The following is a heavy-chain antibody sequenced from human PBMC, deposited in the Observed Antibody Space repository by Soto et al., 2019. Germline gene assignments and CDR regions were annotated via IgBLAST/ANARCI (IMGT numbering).Heavy chain of an antibody. CDR2: TYYRSRWYN. J-gene: IGHJ6*03. CDR3: AGTTSHHWLYMDV. V-gene: IGHV6-1*01. Sequence: SQTLSLTCVISGDSVSSNSAAWNWIRLSPSRGLEWLARTYYRSRWYNDYAASVRSRITVNPDTSKNQFSLQLTSVTPEDTAVYYCAGTTSHHWLYMDVWGKGATVTVSS. CDR1: GDSVSSNSAA. D-gene: IGHD1-7*01.